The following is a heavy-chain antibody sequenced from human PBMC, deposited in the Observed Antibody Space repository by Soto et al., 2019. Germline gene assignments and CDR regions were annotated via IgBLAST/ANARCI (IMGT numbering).Heavy chain of an antibody. CDR3: ARTYGDPYYFDY. D-gene: IGHD4-17*01. V-gene: IGHV4-30-4*01. CDR2: IYYSGST. CDR1: GGSMSSGDYY. Sequence: SETLPLTCTGSGGSMSSGDYYWSWIRKPPGKGLEWIGYIYYSGSTYYNPSLKSRVTISVDTSKNQFSLKLSSVTAADTAVYYCARTYGDPYYFDYWGQGTLVTVSS. J-gene: IGHJ4*02.